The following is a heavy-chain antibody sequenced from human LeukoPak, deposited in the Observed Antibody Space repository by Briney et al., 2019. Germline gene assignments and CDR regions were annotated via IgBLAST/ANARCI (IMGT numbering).Heavy chain of an antibody. Sequence: ASVKVSCKASGYTFTSYAMNWVRQAPGQGLEWMGWISAYNGNTNYAQKLQGRVTMTTDTSTSTAYMELRSLRSDDTAVYYCARMKYYYYYMDVWGKGTTVTVSS. CDR3: ARMKYYYYYMDV. V-gene: IGHV1-18*01. CDR1: GYTFTSYA. CDR2: ISAYNGNT. J-gene: IGHJ6*03.